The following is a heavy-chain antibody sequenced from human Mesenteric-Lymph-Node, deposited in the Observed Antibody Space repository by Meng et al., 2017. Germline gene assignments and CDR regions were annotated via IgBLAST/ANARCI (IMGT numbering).Heavy chain of an antibody. V-gene: IGHV3-48*03. D-gene: IGHD4-17*01. CDR3: ARDRLYGDPIDY. J-gene: IGHJ4*02. CDR2: ISSSGSTI. Sequence: GGSLRLSCTASGFTFGDYAMSWVRQAPGKGLEWVSYISSSGSTIYYADSVKGRFTISRDNAKNSLYLQMNSLRAEDTAVYYCARDRLYGDPIDYWGQGTLVTVSS. CDR1: GFTFGDYA.